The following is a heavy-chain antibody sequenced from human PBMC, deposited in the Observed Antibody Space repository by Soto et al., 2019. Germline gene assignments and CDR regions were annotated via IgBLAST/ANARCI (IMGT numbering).Heavy chain of an antibody. D-gene: IGHD3-22*01. J-gene: IGHJ4*02. Sequence: PSQTLSLTCAISGDSVSSNSAAWNWIRQSPSRGLEWLGRTYYRSKWYNDYAVSVKSRITINPDTSKNQFSLQLNSVTPEDTSVYYCARESFVLDTKVTYYDSSGYYFDYWGQGTLVTFSS. CDR3: ARESFVLDTKVTYYDSSGYYFDY. CDR2: TYYRSKWYN. CDR1: GDSVSSNSAA. V-gene: IGHV6-1*01.